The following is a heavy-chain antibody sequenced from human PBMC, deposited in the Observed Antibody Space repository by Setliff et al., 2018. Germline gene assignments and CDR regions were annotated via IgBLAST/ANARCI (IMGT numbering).Heavy chain of an antibody. CDR2: INHSGTT. D-gene: IGHD1-26*01. J-gene: IGHJ6*03. CDR1: GGTFSDYY. Sequence: KASETLSLTCTAYGGTFSDYYWTWIRQPPGKGLEWIGEINHSGTTNYNPSLKSRVTILVDTSKNQFSLTMSSVTAADTAVYYCATRKSSGRLYYMDVWGKGTTVTVSS. CDR3: ATRKSSGRLYYMDV. V-gene: IGHV4-34*08.